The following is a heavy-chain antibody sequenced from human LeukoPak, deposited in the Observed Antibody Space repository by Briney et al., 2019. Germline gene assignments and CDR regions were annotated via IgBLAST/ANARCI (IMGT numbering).Heavy chain of an antibody. D-gene: IGHD5-12*01. J-gene: IGHJ4*02. CDR1: GFIFGNYG. CDR3: ARDGRVVPMIIYY. V-gene: IGHV3-7*01. CDR2: IKQDGSEK. Sequence: GGSWRLSCKASGFIFGNYGMSWFRQAPGKGLEGLPNIKQDGSEKYYVDSVKGRFTVSRDNAKNTLYLQMNSLRAEDTAVYYCARDGRVVPMIIYYWGQGILVTVSS.